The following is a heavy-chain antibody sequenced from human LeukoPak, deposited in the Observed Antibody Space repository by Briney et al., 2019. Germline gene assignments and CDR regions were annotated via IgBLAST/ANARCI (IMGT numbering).Heavy chain of an antibody. V-gene: IGHV3-23*01. CDR2: LSGNGAKT. J-gene: IGHJ4*02. D-gene: IGHD1-7*01. Sequence: GGSLRLSCAASGFAFSTFAMNWVRQAPGKGLEWFSALSGNGAKTYYADSVKGRFTISRDNSGNTLYLQMNRLRAEDTAIYFCAKDLNYAFDYWGQGALVTVSS. CDR1: GFAFSTFA. CDR3: AKDLNYAFDY.